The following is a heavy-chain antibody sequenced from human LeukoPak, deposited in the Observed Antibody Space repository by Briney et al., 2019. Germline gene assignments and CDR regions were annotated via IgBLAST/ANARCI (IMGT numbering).Heavy chain of an antibody. J-gene: IGHJ4*02. Sequence: GGSLRLSCAASGFTFSSYSMNWVRQAPGKGLEWVSSISSSSSYIYYADSVKGRFTISRDNAKNSLYLQMNSLRAEDTAVYYCARRTAIDYGDPAGIDYWGQGTLVTVSS. CDR2: ISSSSSYI. CDR3: ARRTAIDYGDPAGIDY. CDR1: GFTFSSYS. V-gene: IGHV3-21*01. D-gene: IGHD4-17*01.